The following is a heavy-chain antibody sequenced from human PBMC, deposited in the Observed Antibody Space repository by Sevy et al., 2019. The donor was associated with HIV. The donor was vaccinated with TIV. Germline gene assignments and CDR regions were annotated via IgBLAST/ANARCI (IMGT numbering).Heavy chain of an antibody. J-gene: IGHJ4*02. CDR3: ATTKDYYDSSAYPVDY. D-gene: IGHD3-22*01. CDR2: FDTEDDER. V-gene: IGHV1-24*01. CDR1: GYTLTAFA. Sequence: ASVKVSCKVSGYTLTAFAMHWVRQAPGKGLEWMGPFDTEDDERIYAQKFQGRGSMTEDTSADTAYLELSSLSSEDTAIYYCATTKDYYDSSAYPVDYWGQGTLVTVSS.